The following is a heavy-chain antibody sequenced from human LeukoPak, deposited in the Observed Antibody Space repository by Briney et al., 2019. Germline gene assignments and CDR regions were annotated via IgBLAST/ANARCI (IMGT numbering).Heavy chain of an antibody. CDR2: IRRKRYGGTT. CDR1: GFTFSNYG. D-gene: IGHD3-22*01. Sequence: GGSLRLSCAASGFTFSNYGIHWVRQAPGKNLEWVSFIRRKRYGGTTEYAASVKGRFSISRDDFRSIVSLEMNSLQNEDTAVYYCTRDARDSDGYYWAAYWGQGTVVTVSS. V-gene: IGHV3-49*04. CDR3: TRDARDSDGYYWAAY. J-gene: IGHJ4*02.